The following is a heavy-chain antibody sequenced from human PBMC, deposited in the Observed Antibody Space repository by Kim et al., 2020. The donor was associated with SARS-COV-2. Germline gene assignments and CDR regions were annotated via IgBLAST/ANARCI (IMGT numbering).Heavy chain of an antibody. CDR1: GFTFSSYE. CDR3: ARTGSCRGNYFDY. J-gene: IGHJ4*02. V-gene: IGHV3-48*03. D-gene: IGHD2-15*01. Sequence: GGSLRLSCAASGFTFSSYEMNWVRQAPGKGLEWVSYISSRGMTKYYADSVKGRFTISRDNAKNSVYLQMNSLRAEDTAVYYCARTGSCRGNYFDYWGQGILVTVSS. CDR2: ISSRGMTK.